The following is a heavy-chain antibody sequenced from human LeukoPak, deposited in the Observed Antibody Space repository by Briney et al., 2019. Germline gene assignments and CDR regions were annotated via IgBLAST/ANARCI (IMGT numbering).Heavy chain of an antibody. Sequence: GGSLRLSCAASGFIVSSKYMSWVRQAPGKGLEWVSVIYSGGSTHYADSVKGRFTISRDNSKNTLYLQMNSLNAEDTAVYYCAKDEVVPGYYYTDVWGRGTTVTISS. CDR1: GFIVSSKY. J-gene: IGHJ6*03. V-gene: IGHV3-66*01. CDR2: IYSGGST. CDR3: AKDEVVPGYYYTDV. D-gene: IGHD2-2*01.